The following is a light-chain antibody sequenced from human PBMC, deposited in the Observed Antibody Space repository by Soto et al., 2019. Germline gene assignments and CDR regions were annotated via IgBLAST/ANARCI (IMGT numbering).Light chain of an antibody. J-gene: IGKJ1*01. Sequence: DIQMTQSPSSLSASVGDRVTITCRASQSISSYLHWYQQKPGKAPKLLIYAASSLQSGVPSRFSGSGSGTDFTLTISSLQPEDFATYYCQQSYNTPWTFAQGTKWIS. CDR2: AAS. CDR3: QQSYNTPWT. CDR1: QSISSY. V-gene: IGKV1-39*01.